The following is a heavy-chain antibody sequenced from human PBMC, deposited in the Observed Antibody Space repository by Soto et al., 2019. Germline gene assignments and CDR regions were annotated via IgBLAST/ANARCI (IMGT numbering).Heavy chain of an antibody. CDR1: GFTFSIYS. CDR3: AKVVKYDVLTGYYKGPDYYGMDV. D-gene: IGHD3-9*01. Sequence: QLLESGGGLVQPGGSLRLSGAASGFTFSIYSMNWVRQAPGKGLEWVSLISGIGGSTHYADSVEGRFTISRDNSKNTLYLEMDSLRAEDTAVYYCAKVVKYDVLTGYYKGPDYYGMDVWGQGTTVTVSS. CDR2: ISGIGGST. V-gene: IGHV3-23*01. J-gene: IGHJ6*02.